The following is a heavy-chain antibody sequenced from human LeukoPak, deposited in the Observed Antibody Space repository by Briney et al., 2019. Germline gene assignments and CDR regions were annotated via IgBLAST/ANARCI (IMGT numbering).Heavy chain of an antibody. CDR1: GFTFSSYW. D-gene: IGHD6-13*01. CDR3: ARDVPGHQQLAPGDYDY. V-gene: IGHV3-74*01. Sequence: GGSLRLSCAASGFTFSSYWMNWVRQAPGKGLVWVSRIASDGSSTTYADSVKGRFTISRDNAKNSLYLQMNSLRAEDTAVYYCARDVPGHQQLAPGDYDYWGQGTLVTVSS. J-gene: IGHJ4*02. CDR2: IASDGSST.